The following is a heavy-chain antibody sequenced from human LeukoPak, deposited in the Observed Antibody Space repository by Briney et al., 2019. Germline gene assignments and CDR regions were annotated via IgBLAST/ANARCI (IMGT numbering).Heavy chain of an antibody. CDR2: IIPIFGTA. J-gene: IGHJ6*02. CDR1: GGTFSSYA. D-gene: IGHD1-14*01. CDR3: AREGGVPRKPKSYYYYGMDV. V-gene: IGHV1-69*13. Sequence: ASVKVSCKASGGTFSSYAISWVRQAPGQGLEWMGGIIPIFGTANYAQKFQGRVTITADESTSTAYMELSSLRSEDTAVYYCAREGGVPRKPKSYYYYGMDVWGQGTTVTVSS.